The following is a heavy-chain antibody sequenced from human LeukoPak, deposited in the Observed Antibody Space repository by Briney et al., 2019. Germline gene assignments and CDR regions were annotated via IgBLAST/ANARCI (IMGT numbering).Heavy chain of an antibody. CDR3: ARDLGRITMVRGAPSLDYYYGMVV. J-gene: IGHJ6*02. V-gene: IGHV1-18*01. D-gene: IGHD3-10*01. Sequence: ASVKVSCKASGYAFTSYGISWVRQAPGQGLEWMGWISDYNGNTNYAQKLQGRVTMTTDTSTSTAYMELRSLRSDDTAVYYCARDLGRITMVRGAPSLDYYYGMVVWGQRTTVTVSS. CDR1: GYAFTSYG. CDR2: ISDYNGNT.